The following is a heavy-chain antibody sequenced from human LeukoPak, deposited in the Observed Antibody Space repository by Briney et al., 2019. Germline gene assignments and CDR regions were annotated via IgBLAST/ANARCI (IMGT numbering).Heavy chain of an antibody. Sequence: SETLSLTCTVSGGSISSSNWWTWVRQPPGKGLEWIGEIYRSGSTNYSPSLKSRVTISVDKSKNQFSLKLSSVTAADTAVYYCAKRDGTYPYGMDVWGQGTTVTVSS. CDR2: IYRSGST. V-gene: IGHV4-4*02. CDR1: GGSISSSNW. D-gene: IGHD5-24*01. CDR3: AKRDGTYPYGMDV. J-gene: IGHJ6*02.